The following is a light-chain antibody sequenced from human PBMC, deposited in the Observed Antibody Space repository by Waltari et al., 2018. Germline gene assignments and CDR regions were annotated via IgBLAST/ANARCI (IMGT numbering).Light chain of an antibody. J-gene: IGLJ3*02. Sequence: QSVLTQPPSASGTPGQGVTIPCSGSNSNIGNNYVSWYQQLPGTAPKLLICRDNERPSGVPDQFSGSKSGTSASLAISGLRSDNEADYYCAAWDDSLSGWVFGGGTKLTVL. CDR3: AAWDDSLSGWV. CDR2: RDN. V-gene: IGLV1-47*01. CDR1: NSNIGNNY.